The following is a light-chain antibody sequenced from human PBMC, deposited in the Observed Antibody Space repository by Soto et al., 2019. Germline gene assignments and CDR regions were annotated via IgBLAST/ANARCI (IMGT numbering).Light chain of an antibody. CDR1: SSDVGGYNY. CDR2: DVS. J-gene: IGLJ2*01. CDR3: SSYTSSSTLYVV. V-gene: IGLV2-14*03. Sequence: QSALTQPASVSGSPGQSITISCTGTSSDVGGYNYVSWYQHHPGKAPKLMIYDVSNRPSGVSNCFSGSKSGNTASLTISGLQAEDEADYYCSSYTSSSTLYVVFGGGTKVTVL.